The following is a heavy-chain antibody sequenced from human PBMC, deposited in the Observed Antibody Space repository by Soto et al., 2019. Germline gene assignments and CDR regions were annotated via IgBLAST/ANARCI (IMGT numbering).Heavy chain of an antibody. J-gene: IGHJ4*02. D-gene: IGHD3-16*02. V-gene: IGHV3-30*18. CDR1: GFTFSSYG. CDR3: AKDSQYSGLGELSSFDY. Sequence: PGGSLRLSCAASGFTFSSYGMHWVRQAPGKGLEWVAVISYDGSNKYYADSVKGRFTISRDNSKNTLYLQMNSLRAEDTAVYYCAKDSQYSGLGELSSFDYWGQGTLVTVSS. CDR2: ISYDGSNK.